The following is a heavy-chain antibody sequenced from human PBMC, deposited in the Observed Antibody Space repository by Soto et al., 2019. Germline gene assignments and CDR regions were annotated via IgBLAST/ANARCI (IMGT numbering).Heavy chain of an antibody. CDR3: ARDRRTLDI. CDR1: GGTFSSYA. CDR2: INAGNGNT. J-gene: IGHJ3*02. V-gene: IGHV1-3*01. Sequence: ASVKVSCKASGGTFSSYAISWVRQAPGQGLEWMGWINAGNGNTKYSQKFQGRVTITRDTSASTAYMELSSLRSEDTAVYYCARDRRTLDIWGQGTMVTVSS.